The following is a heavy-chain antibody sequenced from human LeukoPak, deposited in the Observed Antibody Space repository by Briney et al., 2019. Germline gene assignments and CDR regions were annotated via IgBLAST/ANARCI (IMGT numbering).Heavy chain of an antibody. D-gene: IGHD6-13*01. CDR3: ARAGWRIAATVDAFDI. CDR2: ISSSGSTI. J-gene: IGHJ3*02. V-gene: IGHV3-11*01. CDR1: GGSFSGYY. Sequence: LSLTCAVYGGSFSGYYWSWIRQAPGKGLEWVSYISSSGSTIYYADSVKGRFTISRDNAKNSLYLQMNSLRAEDTAVYYCARAGWRIAATVDAFDIWGQGTMVTVSS.